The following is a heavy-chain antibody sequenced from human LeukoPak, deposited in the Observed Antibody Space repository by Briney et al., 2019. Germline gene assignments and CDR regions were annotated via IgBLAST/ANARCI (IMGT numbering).Heavy chain of an antibody. CDR1: GGSFSGYY. CDR2: INHSGST. V-gene: IGHV4-34*01. CDR3: ARLNRRITIFGVVKNKGYYFDY. J-gene: IGHJ4*02. D-gene: IGHD3-3*01. Sequence: SETLSLTCAVYGGSFSGYYWSWIRQPPGKGLEWIGEINHSGSTNYNPSLKSRVTMSVDTSKNQFSLKLSSVTAADTAVYYCARLNRRITIFGVVKNKGYYFDYWGQGTLVTVSS.